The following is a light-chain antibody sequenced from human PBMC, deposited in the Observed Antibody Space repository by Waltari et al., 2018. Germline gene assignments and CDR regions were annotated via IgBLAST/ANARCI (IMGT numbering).Light chain of an antibody. CDR1: QSLTKRY. J-gene: IGKJ2*01. CDR3: QQYGSSILYT. Sequence: VLTQSPGTLSLSPGERATLSCRASQSLTKRYLAWYQQKPGQAPRLLIYGASSRAAGIPDRFSGSGSGTDFTLTISSLEPEDSVVYYCQQYGSSILYTFGQGTKLEIK. V-gene: IGKV3-20*01. CDR2: GAS.